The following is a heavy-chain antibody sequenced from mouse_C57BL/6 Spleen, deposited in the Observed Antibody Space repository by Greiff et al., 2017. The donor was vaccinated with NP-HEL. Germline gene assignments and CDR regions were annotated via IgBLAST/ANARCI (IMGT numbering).Heavy chain of an antibody. J-gene: IGHJ2*01. Sequence: VQLQQSGAELVKPGASVKISCKASGYAFSSYWMNWVKQRPGKGLEWIGQIYPGDGDTNYNGKFKGKATLTADKSSSTAYMQLSSLTSEDSAVYFCARRGNHGDFDYWGQGTTLTVSS. CDR1: GYAFSSYW. D-gene: IGHD2-1*01. CDR3: ARRGNHGDFDY. CDR2: IYPGDGDT. V-gene: IGHV1-80*01.